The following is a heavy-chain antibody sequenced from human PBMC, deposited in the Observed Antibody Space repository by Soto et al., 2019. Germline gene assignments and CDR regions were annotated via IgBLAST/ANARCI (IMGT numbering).Heavy chain of an antibody. V-gene: IGHV4-59*01. D-gene: IGHD3-22*01. J-gene: IGHJ5*02. CDR1: GGSISSYY. CDR2: IYYSGST. Sequence: SETLSLTCTVSGGSISSYYWSWIRQPPGKGLEWIGYIYYSGSTNYNPSLKSRVTISGDTSKNQFSLKLSSVTAADTAVYYCARYYYDSSGYRDWFDPWGQGTLVTVSS. CDR3: ARYYYDSSGYRDWFDP.